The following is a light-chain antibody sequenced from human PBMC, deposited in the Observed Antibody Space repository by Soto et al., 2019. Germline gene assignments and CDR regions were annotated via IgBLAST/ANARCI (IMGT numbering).Light chain of an antibody. Sequence: QSVLTQPPSVSGAPGQRVTISCTGSNSNIGAGYDVHWYQQLPGIAPKLLIYGNNIRPSGVPDRFSGSKSGTSASLTITGLQAEDEADYYCCSYTGSYTLKVFGGGTKLTVL. CDR3: CSYTGSYTLKV. V-gene: IGLV1-40*01. CDR2: GNN. J-gene: IGLJ3*02. CDR1: NSNIGAGYD.